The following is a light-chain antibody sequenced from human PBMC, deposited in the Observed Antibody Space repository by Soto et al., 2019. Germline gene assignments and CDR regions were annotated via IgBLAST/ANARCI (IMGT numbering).Light chain of an antibody. CDR3: QQSYAWPRT. J-gene: IGKJ1*01. V-gene: IGKV3-15*01. CDR2: SAS. Sequence: EIVMTQSPATLSVSPGERATLSCRASQSISTNLAWYQQRPGQPPRLLIYSASARAAGIPARFSASGSGTDFTLTISSLQSEDFAVYYCQQSYAWPRTCGQGTKVEIK. CDR1: QSISTN.